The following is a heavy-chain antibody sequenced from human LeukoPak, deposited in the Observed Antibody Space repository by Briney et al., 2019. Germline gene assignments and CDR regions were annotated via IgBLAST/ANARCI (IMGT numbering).Heavy chain of an antibody. CDR3: ARDVWRRAFNYGMDV. Sequence: GRSLRLSSVASGFTFDVYAMHCGRQGPRGGRGWVFGISWYSGNIGYADSVKGRFTISRDNAEHTLHLQINSLRTEDTALYFCARDVWRRAFNYGMDVWGQGTTVAVAS. J-gene: IGHJ6*02. D-gene: IGHD2-21*01. V-gene: IGHV3-9*01. CDR2: ISWYSGNI. CDR1: GFTFDVYA.